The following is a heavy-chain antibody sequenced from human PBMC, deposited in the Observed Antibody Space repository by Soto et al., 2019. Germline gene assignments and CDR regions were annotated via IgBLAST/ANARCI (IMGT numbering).Heavy chain of an antibody. Sequence: GDSLKISCIGSGYSFTSYWISWVRQMPGKGLEWMGRIDPSDSYTNYSPSFQGHVTISADKSISTAYLQWSSLKASDTAMYYCERTASKYYYDSSGYRSPFYYYYGMDVWGQGTTVTV. V-gene: IGHV5-10-1*01. J-gene: IGHJ6*02. CDR2: IDPSDSYT. D-gene: IGHD3-22*01. CDR1: GYSFTSYW. CDR3: ERTASKYYYDSSGYRSPFYYYYGMDV.